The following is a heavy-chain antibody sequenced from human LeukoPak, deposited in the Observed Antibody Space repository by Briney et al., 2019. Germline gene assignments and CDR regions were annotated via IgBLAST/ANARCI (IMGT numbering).Heavy chain of an antibody. Sequence: SETLSLTCIVSGGSISSSSYYWGWIRQPPGKGLEWIGNIYYSGNTYYNPSLKSRVTISVDTSKNQFSLNLSSVTAVDTAVYYCARQGVDFWSGYAATYHFDYWGQGTLVTVSS. D-gene: IGHD3-3*01. V-gene: IGHV4-39*01. CDR1: GGSISSSSYY. CDR3: ARQGVDFWSGYAATYHFDY. J-gene: IGHJ4*02. CDR2: IYYSGNT.